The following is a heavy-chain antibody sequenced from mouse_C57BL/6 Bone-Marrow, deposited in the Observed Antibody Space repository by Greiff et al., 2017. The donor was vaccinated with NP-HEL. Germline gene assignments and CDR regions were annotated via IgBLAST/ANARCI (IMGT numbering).Heavy chain of an antibody. Sequence: EVQLVESGGGLVQSGRSLRLSCATSGFTFSDFYMEWVRQAPGKGLEWIAARRNKANDYTTEYSASVKGRFIVSRDTSQSILYLQMNALRAEDTAIYYCARDNWDWYFDVWGTGTTVTVSS. V-gene: IGHV7-1*01. CDR1: GFTFSDFY. CDR2: RRNKANDYTT. CDR3: ARDNWDWYFDV. J-gene: IGHJ1*03. D-gene: IGHD4-1*01.